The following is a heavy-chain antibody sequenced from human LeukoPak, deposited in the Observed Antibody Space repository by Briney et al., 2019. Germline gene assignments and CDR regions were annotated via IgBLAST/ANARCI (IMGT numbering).Heavy chain of an antibody. CDR1: GGSISSSNW. CDR2: IYHSGST. Sequence: SETLSLTCAVSGGSISSSNWWSWVRQPPWKGLEWIGEIYHSGSTNYNPSLKSRVTISVDKSKNQFSLKLSSVTAADTAVYYCACKGGGYDPRVVDYWGQGTLVTVSS. J-gene: IGHJ4*02. CDR3: ACKGGGYDPRVVDY. V-gene: IGHV4-4*02. D-gene: IGHD5-12*01.